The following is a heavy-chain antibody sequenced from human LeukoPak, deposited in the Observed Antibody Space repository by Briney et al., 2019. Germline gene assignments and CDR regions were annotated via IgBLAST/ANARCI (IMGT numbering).Heavy chain of an antibody. V-gene: IGHV1-46*01. D-gene: IGHD4-23*01. Sequence: ASVKVSCKASGYTFTGYYMHWVRQAPGQGLEWMGIINPSGGSTSYAQKFQGRVTMTRDMSTSTVYMELSSLRAEDMAVYYCARQHTVVTPVGYWGQGTLVTVSS. J-gene: IGHJ4*02. CDR2: INPSGGST. CDR3: ARQHTVVTPVGY. CDR1: GYTFTGYY.